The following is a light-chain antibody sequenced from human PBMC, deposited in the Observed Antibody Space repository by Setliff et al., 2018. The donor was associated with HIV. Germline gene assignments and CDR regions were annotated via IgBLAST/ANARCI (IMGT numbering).Light chain of an antibody. Sequence: QSVLTQPPSVSAAPGQKVTISCYGSSSNIGNNYVSWYQQLPGTAPKLLIYDNDKRPSGIPDRFSGSKSATSATLGITGLQTGDEADYYCGTWDNSLSVVVFGGGT. CDR2: DND. V-gene: IGLV1-51*01. CDR3: GTWDNSLSVVV. J-gene: IGLJ2*01. CDR1: SSNIGNNY.